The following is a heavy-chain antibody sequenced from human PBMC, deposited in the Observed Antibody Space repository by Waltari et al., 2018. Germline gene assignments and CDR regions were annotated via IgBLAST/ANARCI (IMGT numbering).Heavy chain of an antibody. Sequence: EVQLVESGGGLVQPGGSLRLSCAASGFTFSSYWMHWVRQAPGKGLVWVSRVKSKGSRPSYADSVKGRFTISRDNAKNTLYLQMNSRRAEDTAVYYCAREGGSYYRLFLGYWGQGTLVTVSS. CDR3: AREGGSYYRLFLGY. CDR1: GFTFSSYW. CDR2: VKSKGSRP. V-gene: IGHV3-74*01. J-gene: IGHJ4*02. D-gene: IGHD1-26*01.